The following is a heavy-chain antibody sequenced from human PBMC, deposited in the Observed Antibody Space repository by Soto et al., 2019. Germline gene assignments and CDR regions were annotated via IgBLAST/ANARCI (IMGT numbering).Heavy chain of an antibody. J-gene: IGHJ4*02. CDR1: GFTFSSYA. D-gene: IGHD3-3*01. CDR2: ISGSGGST. Sequence: GGSLRLSCAASGFTFSSYAMSWVRQAPGKGLEWVSAISGSGGSTYYADSVKGRFTISRDNSKNTLYLQMNSLRAEDTAVYYCAKDSDFWSGYYWGPLDYWGQGTLVTVSS. V-gene: IGHV3-23*01. CDR3: AKDSDFWSGYYWGPLDY.